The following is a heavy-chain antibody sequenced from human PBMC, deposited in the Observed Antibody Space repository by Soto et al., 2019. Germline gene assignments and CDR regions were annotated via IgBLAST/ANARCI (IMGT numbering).Heavy chain of an antibody. D-gene: IGHD3-22*01. V-gene: IGHV3-23*01. CDR3: AKDRMYYYDSSGYPPTFDY. Sequence: GGSLRLSCAASGFTFSSYAMSWVRQAPGKGLEWVSAISGSGGSTYYADSVKGRFTISRDNSKNTLYLQMNSLRAEDTAVYYCAKDRMYYYDSSGYPPTFDYWGQGTLVTVSS. CDR1: GFTFSSYA. J-gene: IGHJ4*02. CDR2: ISGSGGST.